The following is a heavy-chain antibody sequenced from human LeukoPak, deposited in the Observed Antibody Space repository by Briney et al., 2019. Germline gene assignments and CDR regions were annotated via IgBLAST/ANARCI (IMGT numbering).Heavy chain of an antibody. V-gene: IGHV4-4*07. Sequence: SETLSLTCTVSGGSISSYYWSWIRQPAGKGLEWIGRIYTSGSTNYNPSLKSRVTMSVDTSKNQFSLKLSSVTAADTAVYYCARVSVTNDIVVVPAAIKGRYYYYMDVWGKGTTVTVSS. CDR2: IYTSGST. J-gene: IGHJ6*03. CDR1: GGSISSYY. D-gene: IGHD2-2*02. CDR3: ARVSVTNDIVVVPAAIKGRYYYYMDV.